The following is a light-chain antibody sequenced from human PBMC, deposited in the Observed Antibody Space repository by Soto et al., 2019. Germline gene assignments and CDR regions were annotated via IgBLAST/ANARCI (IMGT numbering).Light chain of an antibody. J-gene: IGKJ4*01. CDR1: QSVSSN. CDR3: QHYDVWPLT. Sequence: EIVMTQSPATLSVSPGETATLSCRASQSVSSNLAWYQQKPGQVPRLLIYGASTRATGIPARFSGSGSGTDFTLTINSLQSEDFAFYYCQHYDVWPLTFGRGTKVDIK. CDR2: GAS. V-gene: IGKV3-15*01.